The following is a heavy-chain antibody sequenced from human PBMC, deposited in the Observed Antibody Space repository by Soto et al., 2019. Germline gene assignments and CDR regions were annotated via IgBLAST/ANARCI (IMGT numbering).Heavy chain of an antibody. CDR2: ISGSGGST. V-gene: IGHV3-23*01. CDR1: GFTFSSYA. J-gene: IGHJ3*02. D-gene: IGHD3-16*02. Sequence: GGSLILSCAASGFTFSSYATSWVRQAPGKGLEWVSAISGSGGSTYYADSVKGRFTISRDNSKNTLYLQMNSLRAEDTAVYYCATEKYDYIWGSYPNDAFDIWAQGTMVTVSS. CDR3: ATEKYDYIWGSYPNDAFDI.